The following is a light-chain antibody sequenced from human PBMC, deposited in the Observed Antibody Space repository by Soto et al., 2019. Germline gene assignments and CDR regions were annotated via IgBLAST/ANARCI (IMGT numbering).Light chain of an antibody. V-gene: IGKV1-39*01. Sequence: DIPMTQSPSSLSSSVGDRVTITCRARQSISSDLNWYQQKPGNAPKLLIYAASSLQSGVPSRFSGSGSGTDFTLTISSLQPEDFATYYCQQRYSTLWTFGQGTKVEIK. CDR2: AAS. CDR3: QQRYSTLWT. CDR1: QSISSD. J-gene: IGKJ1*01.